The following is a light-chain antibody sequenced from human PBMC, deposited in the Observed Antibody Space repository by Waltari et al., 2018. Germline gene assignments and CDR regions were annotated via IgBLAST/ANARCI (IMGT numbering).Light chain of an antibody. CDR3: QKYGTRPAT. J-gene: IGKJ1*01. CDR2: DAS. Sequence: EIVLTQSPGTLSLSPGERATLSCRASRRVSRTLAWYQQKPGQAPRLLIYDASSRATGIPDRFSGRGSGTDFSLTSSRLEPEDFAVYYCQKYGTRPATFGQGTKVEVK. CDR1: RRVSRT. V-gene: IGKV3-20*01.